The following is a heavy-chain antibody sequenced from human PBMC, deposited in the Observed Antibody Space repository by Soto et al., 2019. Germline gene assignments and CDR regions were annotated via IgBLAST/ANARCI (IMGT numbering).Heavy chain of an antibody. CDR3: ARGGWTTYYSPFFDY. CDR1: GFSLSTSGVG. J-gene: IGHJ4*02. CDR2: IYWDDDK. V-gene: IGHV2-5*02. Sequence: QITLKESGPTLVKPTQTITLTCTFSGFSLSTSGVGVGWIRQPPGKALEWLALIYWDDDKRYSPSLKSRLTITKDTSKNQVVLTLTKLDTVDTATYYCARGGWTTYYSPFFDYWGQGTLVTVSS. D-gene: IGHD3-10*01.